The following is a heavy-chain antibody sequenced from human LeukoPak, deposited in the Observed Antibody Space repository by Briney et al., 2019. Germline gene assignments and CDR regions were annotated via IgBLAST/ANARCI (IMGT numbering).Heavy chain of an antibody. CDR1: GFTFSSYS. D-gene: IGHD2-15*01. CDR3: VREGIGGTSYRGNFDY. Sequence: GGSLRLSCAASGFTFSSYSMNWVRQAPGKGLEWVSSISSSSSYIYYADSVKGRFTISRNNAKNSLYLQMNSLRAEDTAVYYCVREGIGGTSYRGNFDYWGQGTLVTVSS. V-gene: IGHV3-21*01. J-gene: IGHJ4*02. CDR2: ISSSSSYI.